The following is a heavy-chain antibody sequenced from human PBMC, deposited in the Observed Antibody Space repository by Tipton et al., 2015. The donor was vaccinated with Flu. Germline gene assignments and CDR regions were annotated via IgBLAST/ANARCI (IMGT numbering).Heavy chain of an antibody. J-gene: IGHJ4*02. CDR1: GGSISSSSYY. V-gene: IGHV4-39*07. Sequence: TLSLTCTVSGGSISSSSYYWGWIRQPPGKGLEWIGSIYYSGSTYYNPSLKSRVTISVDTSKNQFSLKLTSVTAADTAVYYCATTTYYYGSGSHDYWGQGTLVTVSS. CDR3: ATTTYYYGSGSHDY. D-gene: IGHD3-10*01. CDR2: IYYSGST.